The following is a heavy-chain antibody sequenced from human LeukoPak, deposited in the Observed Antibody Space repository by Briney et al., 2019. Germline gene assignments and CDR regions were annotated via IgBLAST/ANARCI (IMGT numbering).Heavy chain of an antibody. D-gene: IGHD3-22*01. Sequence: SGPALVKPTQTLTLNCTFSGFSLSSSGMCVSWIRQPPGKALEWLARIDWDDDKYYSTSLKTRLTISKDTSKKQVVLTMTNMDPVDTATYYCARINYDSRYFDYWGQGTLVTVSS. CDR2: IDWDDDK. CDR1: GFSLSSSGMC. V-gene: IGHV2-70*11. CDR3: ARINYDSRYFDY. J-gene: IGHJ4*02.